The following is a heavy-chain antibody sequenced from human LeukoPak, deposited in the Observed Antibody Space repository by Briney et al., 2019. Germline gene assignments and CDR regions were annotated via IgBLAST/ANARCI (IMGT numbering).Heavy chain of an antibody. Sequence: NPSETLSLTCAVYGGSFSGYYWSWIRQPPGKGLEWIGEINHSGSTNYNPSLKSRVTISVDTSKNQFSLKLSSVTAADTAVYYCARLISSATKYDYVWGSYRSLGGGYFDYWGQGTLVTVSS. V-gene: IGHV4-34*01. J-gene: IGHJ4*02. D-gene: IGHD3-16*02. CDR1: GGSFSGYY. CDR3: ARLISSATKYDYVWGSYRSLGGGYFDY. CDR2: INHSGST.